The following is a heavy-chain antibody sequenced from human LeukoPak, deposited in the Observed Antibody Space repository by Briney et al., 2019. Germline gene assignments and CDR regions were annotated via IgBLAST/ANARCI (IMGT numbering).Heavy chain of an antibody. CDR3: ARDLGSGATVGYYFDY. CDR2: INWNGGRT. CDR1: GFTFYDYG. D-gene: IGHD1-26*01. J-gene: IGHJ4*02. V-gene: IGHV3-20*03. Sequence: GGSLRLSYAASGFTFYDYGMSWVRHAPGKGLEWVSGINWNGGRTGYADSVKGRFTISRDNAKNSLYLQMNSLRAEDTALYYCARDLGSGATVGYYFDYWGQGTLVTVSS.